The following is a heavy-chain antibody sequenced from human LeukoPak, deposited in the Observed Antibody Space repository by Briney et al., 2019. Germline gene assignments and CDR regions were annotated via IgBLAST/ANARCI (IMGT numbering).Heavy chain of an antibody. J-gene: IGHJ4*02. Sequence: SVTLSCKASGGTFSSYAISWVRQAPGQGLEWMGGIIPIFGKANYAQKFQARVTITADESTSTAYMELSSLRSEDTAVYYCARPGSSGYRYYFDYWGQG. CDR1: GGTFSSYA. V-gene: IGHV1-69*01. CDR3: ARPGSSGYRYYFDY. D-gene: IGHD3-22*01. CDR2: IIPIFGKA.